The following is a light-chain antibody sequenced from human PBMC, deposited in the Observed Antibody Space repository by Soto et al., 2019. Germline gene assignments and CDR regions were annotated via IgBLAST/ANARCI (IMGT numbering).Light chain of an antibody. Sequence: EIVMTQSAAALSVSPWERAPLSCRAGQGVTTNFAWYQQKSGQSPRLLIYDVSIRATGVPARFSGTGSETDFTLTISGLQSEDSAVYFCQQYNNWPFSFGQGTRLEIK. V-gene: IGKV3-15*01. CDR1: QGVTTN. CDR2: DVS. CDR3: QQYNNWPFS. J-gene: IGKJ5*01.